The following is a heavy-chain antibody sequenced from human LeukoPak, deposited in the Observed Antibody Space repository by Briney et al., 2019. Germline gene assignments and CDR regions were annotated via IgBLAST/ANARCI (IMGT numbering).Heavy chain of an antibody. CDR3: ARDQNYYGSAFDY. V-gene: IGHV3-11*04. D-gene: IGHD3-10*01. CDR2: MSVSGNTI. J-gene: IGHJ4*02. CDR1: GFTFTDYY. Sequence: GGSLRLSCVVSGFTFTDYYMSWIRRTPGKGLEWISYMSVSGNTIYYADSVKGRFTISRDNAKNSLYLQMNSLRAEDTAVYYCARDQNYYGSAFDYWGQGTLVTVSS.